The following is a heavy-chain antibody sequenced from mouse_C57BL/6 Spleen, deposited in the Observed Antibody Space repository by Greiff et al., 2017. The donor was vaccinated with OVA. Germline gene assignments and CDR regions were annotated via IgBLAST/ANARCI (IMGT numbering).Heavy chain of an antibody. J-gene: IGHJ2*01. CDR2: IYPGSGST. CDR1: GYTFTSYW. CDR3: ARSCGSGLFDY. V-gene: IGHV1-55*01. D-gene: IGHD1-1*01. Sequence: QVQLQQPGAELVKPGASVKMSCTASGYTFTSYWITWVKQRPGQGLEWIGDIYPGSGSTNYNETFKSKATLTVDTSSSTAYRQLSSLASENSAVYYCARSCGSGLFDYWGQGTTLTVSS.